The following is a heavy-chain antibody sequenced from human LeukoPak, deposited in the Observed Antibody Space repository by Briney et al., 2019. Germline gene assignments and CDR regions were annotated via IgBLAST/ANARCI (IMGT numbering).Heavy chain of an antibody. Sequence: GGSLRLSCAASAFTFSTYAMSWVRQAPGKGLECVSVISGGAGSTYYADSVKGRFTISRDNSKNSLSLQMDSLRAEDTAMYYCARDASGSFYDYWGQGTLVIVSS. D-gene: IGHD1-26*01. CDR1: AFTFSTYA. V-gene: IGHV3-23*01. CDR2: ISGGAGST. J-gene: IGHJ4*02. CDR3: ARDASGSFYDY.